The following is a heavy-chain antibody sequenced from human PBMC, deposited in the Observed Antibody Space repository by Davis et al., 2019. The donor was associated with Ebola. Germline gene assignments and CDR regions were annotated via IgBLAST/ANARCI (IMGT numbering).Heavy chain of an antibody. J-gene: IGHJ4*02. CDR1: GFTFSSYG. CDR3: ARGGYCSGGSCYSFRVY. D-gene: IGHD2-15*01. CDR2: ISYDGSNK. V-gene: IGHV3-30*03. Sequence: GGSLRLSCAASGFTFSSYGMHWVRQAPGKGLEWVAVISYDGSNKYYADSVKGRFTISRDNSKNTLYLQMNSLRAEDTAVYYCARGGYCSGGSCYSFRVYWGQGTLVTVSS.